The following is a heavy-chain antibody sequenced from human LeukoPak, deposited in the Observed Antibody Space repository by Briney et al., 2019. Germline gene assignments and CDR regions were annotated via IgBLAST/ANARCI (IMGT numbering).Heavy chain of an antibody. CDR1: GGSISNYY. V-gene: IGHV4-59*01. CDR2: IYYSGST. CDR3: AGSSSVWFDP. J-gene: IGHJ5*02. Sequence: PSETLSLTCTVSGGSISNYYWNWIRQPPGKGLEWIGYIYYSGSTNYNPSLKSRVTISVDTSKNQFSLKLSSVTAADTAVYYCAGSSSVWFDPWGQGTLVTVSS. D-gene: IGHD6-6*01.